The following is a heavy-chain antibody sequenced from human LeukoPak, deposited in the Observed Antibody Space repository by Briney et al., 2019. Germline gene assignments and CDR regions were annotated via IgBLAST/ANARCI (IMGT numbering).Heavy chain of an antibody. V-gene: IGHV4-34*01. D-gene: IGHD4-17*01. CDR2: INQRGSP. Sequence: SETLSLTCAVYGGSFSGYYWSGLRHPPGKGLEWLGEINQRGSPNYNPSLKSRVTISVDKSKNQFSLTLKSAPAADTAVYYCAGTTVPKTGPAGPFDYWGQGTLVTVSS. CDR1: GGSFSGYY. CDR3: AGTTVPKTGPAGPFDY. J-gene: IGHJ4*02.